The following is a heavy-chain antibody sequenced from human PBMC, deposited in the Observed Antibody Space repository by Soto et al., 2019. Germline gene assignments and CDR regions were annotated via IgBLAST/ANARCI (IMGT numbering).Heavy chain of an antibody. CDR3: ARSSGYYYLEY. D-gene: IGHD3-22*01. Sequence: ASVKVSCKASGYTLTNSAIHWVRQAPGQRLEWMGWINAGNGNTKYSQQFQGRVTITRDTSASTAYMELSSLRSEDTAVYYCARSSGYYYLEYWGQGTLVTVSS. CDR2: INAGNGNT. J-gene: IGHJ4*02. V-gene: IGHV1-3*01. CDR1: GYTLTNSA.